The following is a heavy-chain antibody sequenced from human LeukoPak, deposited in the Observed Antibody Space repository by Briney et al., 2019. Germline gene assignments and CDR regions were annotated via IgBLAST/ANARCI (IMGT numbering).Heavy chain of an antibody. V-gene: IGHV3-21*01. CDR2: ISSSSSYI. D-gene: IGHD6-19*01. J-gene: IGHJ4*02. CDR3: AREDSSGWYEDGYFDY. CDR1: GFTFSSYS. Sequence: GGSLRLSCAASGFTFSSYSMNWVRQAPGKGLEWVSSISSSSSYIYYADSVKGRFTISRDNAKNSLYLQMNSLRAEDTAVYYCAREDSSGWYEDGYFDYWGQGTLVTVSS.